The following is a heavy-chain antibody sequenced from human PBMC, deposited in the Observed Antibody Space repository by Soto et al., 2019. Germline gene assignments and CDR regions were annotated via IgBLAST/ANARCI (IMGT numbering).Heavy chain of an antibody. D-gene: IGHD3-3*02. Sequence: GGSLRLSCAASGFTFSSYWMTWVRQAPGKGLEWVANIKQDGSEKYYADSVKGRFTISRDNAKNSLYLQMNSLRAEDSAVYYCAREYAFLEWLLKENYYYYGMDVWGQGTTVTVSS. CDR3: AREYAFLEWLLKENYYYYGMDV. J-gene: IGHJ6*02. V-gene: IGHV3-7*01. CDR2: IKQDGSEK. CDR1: GFTFSSYW.